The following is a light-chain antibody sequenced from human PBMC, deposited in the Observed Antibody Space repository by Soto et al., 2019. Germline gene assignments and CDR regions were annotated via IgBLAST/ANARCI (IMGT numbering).Light chain of an antibody. CDR3: QQRDSWPRA. CDR2: DAS. CDR1: QSISSH. J-gene: IGKJ1*01. Sequence: EIVLTQSPATLSLSPGERATLSCRASQSISSHLAWYQQRPGQPPRLLIYDASNRATGIPDRFRGSGSGTDFTLSIRSLEPEDFAVYCCQQRDSWPRAFGQGTKVEI. V-gene: IGKV3-11*01.